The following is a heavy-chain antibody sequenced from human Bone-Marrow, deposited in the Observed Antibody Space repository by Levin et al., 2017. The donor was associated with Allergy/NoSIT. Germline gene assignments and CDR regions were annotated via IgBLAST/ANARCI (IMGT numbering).Heavy chain of an antibody. D-gene: IGHD3-10*01. Sequence: PGESLKISCAASGFTVSSHYMTWVRQAPGKGLECVSLIYSGGSTYYPDSVKGRFTISRDNSKNTLYLQMNSLTAEDTAVYYCARRHYYGSDWGQGTLVTVSS. CDR1: GFTVSSHY. J-gene: IGHJ4*02. V-gene: IGHV3-66*02. CDR2: IYSGGST. CDR3: ARRHYYGSD.